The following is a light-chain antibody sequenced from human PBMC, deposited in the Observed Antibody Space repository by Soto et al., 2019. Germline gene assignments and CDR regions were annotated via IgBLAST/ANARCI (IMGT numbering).Light chain of an antibody. CDR3: QQYESFSPYT. CDR1: QSVSSS. J-gene: IGKJ2*01. V-gene: IGKV1-5*01. CDR2: DAS. Sequence: DIQMTQSPPTLSAFVGDRVTITCRASQSVSSSLAWYQQKPGKAPKLLIYDASTLESGVPSRFSGSGYGTEFTLTINSLQPGDFATYYCQQYESFSPYTFGQGTRLEI.